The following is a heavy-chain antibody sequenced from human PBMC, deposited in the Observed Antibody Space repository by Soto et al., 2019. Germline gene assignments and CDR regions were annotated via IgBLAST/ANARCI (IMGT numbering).Heavy chain of an antibody. D-gene: IGHD3-22*01. V-gene: IGHV4-30-4*01. CDR3: ARDRGPTYYYDDRRGWFDP. CDR1: GGSISSGDYY. CDR2: IYYSGST. J-gene: IGHJ5*02. Sequence: QVQLQESGPGLVKPSQTLSLTCTVSGGSISSGDYYWSWIRQPPGKGLEWIGYIYYSGSTYYNPSLLSRVTISVDTSKNQFSLKLSSVTAADTAVYYCARDRGPTYYYDDRRGWFDPWGQGTLVTVSS.